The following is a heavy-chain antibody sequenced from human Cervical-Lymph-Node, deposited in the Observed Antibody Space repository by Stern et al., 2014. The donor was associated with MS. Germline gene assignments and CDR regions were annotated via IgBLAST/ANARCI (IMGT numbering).Heavy chain of an antibody. CDR3: ATSTGYFLLEYYCDY. CDR2: IYPCDPDT. J-gene: IGHJ4*02. CDR1: GYSFTSSW. Sequence: EVQLVESGAEVKKPGESLKISCQGSGYSFTSSWIGWVRQMPGKGLEWLGIIYPCDPDTRYNPSFQGQVTIPAAKSVSPAYLHLSSLKASDAAMYYCATSTGYFLLEYYCDYWGQGTLVTVSS. D-gene: IGHD2-8*02. V-gene: IGHV5-51*01.